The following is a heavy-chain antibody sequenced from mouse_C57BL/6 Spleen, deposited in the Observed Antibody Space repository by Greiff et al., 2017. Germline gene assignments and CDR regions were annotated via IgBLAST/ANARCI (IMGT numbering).Heavy chain of an antibody. Sequence: DVMLVESGPGMVKPSQSLSLTCTVTGYSITSGYDWHWIRHFPGNKLEWMGYISYSGSTNYNPSLKSRISITHDTSKNHFFLKLNSVTTEDTATYYCAGSSLYAMDYWGQGTSVTVSS. CDR2: ISYSGST. D-gene: IGHD1-1*01. CDR3: AGSSLYAMDY. CDR1: GYSITSGYD. V-gene: IGHV3-1*01. J-gene: IGHJ4*01.